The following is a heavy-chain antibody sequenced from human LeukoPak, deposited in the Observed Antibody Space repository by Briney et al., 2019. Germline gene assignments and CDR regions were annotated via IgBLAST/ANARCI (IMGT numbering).Heavy chain of an antibody. Sequence: GGSLRLSCAASGLTFSDFSMNWIRQAPGKGPEWISYISSSGNTIYYADSVKGRFTISRDYAKNLLYLQMESLRVDDTAVYYCAKESSALLTTVTTWRAFDIWGQGTMVTVSS. D-gene: IGHD4-17*01. CDR3: AKESSALLTTVTTWRAFDI. J-gene: IGHJ3*02. CDR1: GLTFSDFS. V-gene: IGHV3-11*01. CDR2: ISSSGNTI.